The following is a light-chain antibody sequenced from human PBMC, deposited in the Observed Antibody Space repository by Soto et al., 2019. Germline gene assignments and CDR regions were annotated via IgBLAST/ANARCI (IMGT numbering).Light chain of an antibody. CDR2: DSS. CDR3: QQRKHWPPIT. CDR1: QSVDKF. Sequence: EVDLTQSPATLSLSPGETATLSCRASQSVDKFLAWYQQRPGQPPRLLIFDSSNRATGVPVRFSGSGSGTVFTLTIGSLEPEDSAVYYCQQRKHWPPITFGQGTRLEI. J-gene: IGKJ5*01. V-gene: IGKV3-11*01.